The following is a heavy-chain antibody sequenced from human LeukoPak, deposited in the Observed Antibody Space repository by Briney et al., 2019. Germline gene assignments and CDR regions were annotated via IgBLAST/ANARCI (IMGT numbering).Heavy chain of an antibody. CDR1: GFTFRSYS. CDR3: AKYAHGSGTSFDP. CDR2: ISSSSRYI. Sequence: PGGSLRLSCAASGFTFRSYSMNWVRQAPGKGLEWVSSISSSSRYIYYADSMRGRFTISRDNAKNSVYLQMSSLRAEDTAVYHCAKYAHGSGTSFDPWGQGTLVTVSS. V-gene: IGHV3-21*01. D-gene: IGHD3-10*01. J-gene: IGHJ5*02.